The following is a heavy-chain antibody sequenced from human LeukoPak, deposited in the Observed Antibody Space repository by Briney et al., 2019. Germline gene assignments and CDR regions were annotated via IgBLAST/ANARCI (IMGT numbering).Heavy chain of an antibody. CDR1: GGSISIRSHY. Sequence: PSETLSLTCTVSGGSISIRSHYWGWIRQPPGKGLEWIGTIYYTGSAYYNPSLKSRVTISVDTSKNQFSLKLSSVTAADTAVYYCARQGGYSYGSLDYWGQGTLVTVSS. V-gene: IGHV4-39*01. CDR3: ARQGGYSYGSLDY. D-gene: IGHD5-18*01. CDR2: IYYTGSA. J-gene: IGHJ4*02.